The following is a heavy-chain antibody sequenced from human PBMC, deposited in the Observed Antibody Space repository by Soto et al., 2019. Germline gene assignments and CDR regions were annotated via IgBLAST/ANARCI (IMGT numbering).Heavy chain of an antibody. D-gene: IGHD4-17*01. V-gene: IGHV3-23*01. CDR3: ARWNGVYTAFDI. Sequence: GGSLRLSCAASGFTFSSYAVSWVRQAPGKGLEWVAAISYSGGRKYYGDSVKGRFTISSDISKNTLYLQMNSLGVEDTAVYYCARWNGVYTAFDIWGQGTMVTVSS. CDR2: ISYSGGRK. J-gene: IGHJ3*02. CDR1: GFTFSSYA.